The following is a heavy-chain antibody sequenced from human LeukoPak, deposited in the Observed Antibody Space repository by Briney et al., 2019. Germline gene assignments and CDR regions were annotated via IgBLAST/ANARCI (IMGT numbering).Heavy chain of an antibody. Sequence: PSETLSLTCTVSGGSISSSSYYWGWIRQPPGKGLEWIGSSYYSGSTYYNPSLKSRVIISVDTSKNQFSLKLSSVTAADTAVYYCARVPRFLAAAGTLFDYWGQGTLVTVSS. D-gene: IGHD6-13*01. V-gene: IGHV4-39*07. CDR3: ARVPRFLAAAGTLFDY. CDR2: SYYSGST. J-gene: IGHJ4*02. CDR1: GGSISSSSYY.